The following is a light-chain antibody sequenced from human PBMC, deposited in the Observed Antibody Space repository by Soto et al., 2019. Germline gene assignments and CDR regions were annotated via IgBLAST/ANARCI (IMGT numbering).Light chain of an antibody. CDR3: HQRQSWLRT. J-gene: IGKJ1*01. Sequence: ESVLTQSPAPLYLSPGERATLSCKASQNVGGYLAWYQQKPGQAPRLLIYGASSRATGIPDRFSGSGSGTDFTLTISDVQPEDFALYYCHQRQSWLRTFGQGTKVDIK. V-gene: IGKV3-11*01. CDR2: GAS. CDR1: QNVGGY.